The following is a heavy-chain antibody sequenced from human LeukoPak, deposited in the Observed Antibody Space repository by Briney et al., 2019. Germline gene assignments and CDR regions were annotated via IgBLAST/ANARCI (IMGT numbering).Heavy chain of an antibody. CDR2: ISGSGGST. D-gene: IGHD5-12*01. CDR1: GFTFSSYA. Sequence: GGSLRLSCAASGFTFSSYAMSWVRQAPGKGLEWVSAISGSGGSTYYADSVKGRFTISRDNSKNTLYLQVNSLRAEDTAVYYCAKTRWLVHYYYMDVWGKGTTVTVSS. CDR3: AKTRWLVHYYYMDV. J-gene: IGHJ6*03. V-gene: IGHV3-23*01.